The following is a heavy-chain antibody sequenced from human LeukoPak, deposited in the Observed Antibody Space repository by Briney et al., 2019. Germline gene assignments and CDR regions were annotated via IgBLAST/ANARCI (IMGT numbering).Heavy chain of an antibody. D-gene: IGHD2-15*01. CDR2: INQDGSEE. CDR1: GFTFSTYW. Sequence: PGGSLRLSCAASGFTFSTYWMIWVRQAPGKGLEWVANINQDGSEEHYVDSVKGRFTISRDNAKNSLYLQMNSLRANDTAIYYCEADPGDYWGQGTLVTVSS. J-gene: IGHJ4*02. CDR3: EADPGDY. V-gene: IGHV3-7*01.